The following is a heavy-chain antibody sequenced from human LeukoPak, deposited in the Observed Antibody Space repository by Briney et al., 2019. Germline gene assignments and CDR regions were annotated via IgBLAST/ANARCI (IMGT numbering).Heavy chain of an antibody. V-gene: IGHV4-59*01. CDR1: GGSISSYY. Sequence: PSGTLSLTCTVSGGSISSYYWSWIRQPPGKGLEWIGYIYYSGSTNYNPSLKSRVTISVDTSKNQFSLKLSSVTAADTAVYYCARGYCSSTSCYSYFDYRGQGTLVTVSS. CDR2: IYYSGST. D-gene: IGHD2-2*02. CDR3: ARGYCSSTSCYSYFDY. J-gene: IGHJ4*02.